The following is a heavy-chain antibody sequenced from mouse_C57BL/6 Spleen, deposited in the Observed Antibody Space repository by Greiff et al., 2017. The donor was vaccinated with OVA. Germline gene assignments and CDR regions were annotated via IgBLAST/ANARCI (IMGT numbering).Heavy chain of an antibody. CDR2: IDPETGGT. J-gene: IGHJ2*01. Sequence: LQESGAELVRPGASVTLSCKASGYTFTDYEMHWVKQTPVHGLEWIGAIDPETGGTAYNQKFKGKAILTADKSSSTAYMELRSLTSEDSAVYYCTRSGWLDYWGQGTTLTVSS. CDR3: TRSGWLDY. CDR1: GYTFTDYE. D-gene: IGHD1-1*02. V-gene: IGHV1-15*01.